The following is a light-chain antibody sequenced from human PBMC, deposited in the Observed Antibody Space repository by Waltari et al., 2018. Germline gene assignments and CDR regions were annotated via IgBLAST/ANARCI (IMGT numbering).Light chain of an antibody. J-gene: IGLJ1*01. Sequence: SVSTPPPSASGTPGQAVIISCPGRSSNPGTIYLYCYQQLPGTAPSLLIYRNNQRPSGVPDRFSGSKSGTSASLAISGLRSEDEADYYCATWDDSLRAHVFGTGTKVTVL. CDR3: ATWDDSLRAHV. V-gene: IGLV1-47*01. CDR2: RNN. CDR1: SSNPGTIY.